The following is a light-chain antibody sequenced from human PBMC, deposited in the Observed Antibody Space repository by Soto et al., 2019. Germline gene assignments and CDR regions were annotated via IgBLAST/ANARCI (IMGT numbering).Light chain of an antibody. V-gene: IGKV3-11*01. J-gene: IGKJ4*01. CDR1: QNVRKY. Sequence: EIVLTQSPATLSLSPGERATLSCRASQNVRKYLAWYQQKPGQAPRLLIYDASNRATGIPARFSGSGSGTDFTLTISSLEPEDFAVYYCQHRYDWRGTFGGGTKVEIK. CDR2: DAS. CDR3: QHRYDWRGT.